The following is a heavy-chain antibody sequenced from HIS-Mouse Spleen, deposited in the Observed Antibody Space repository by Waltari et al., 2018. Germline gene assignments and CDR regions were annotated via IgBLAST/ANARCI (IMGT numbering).Heavy chain of an antibody. CDR3: ARSPYYDFWSGYSDNWFDP. CDR2: IYYSGRT. J-gene: IGHJ5*02. D-gene: IGHD3-3*01. Sequence: QVQLQESGPGLVKPSQTLSLTCTVSGGSISSGGYYWSWIRQHPGKGLEWIGDIYYSGRTYYNPPSNGGVTISVATSKNQFSLKLSSVTAADTAVYYCARSPYYDFWSGYSDNWFDPWGQGTLVTVSS. V-gene: IGHV4-31*03. CDR1: GGSISSGGYY.